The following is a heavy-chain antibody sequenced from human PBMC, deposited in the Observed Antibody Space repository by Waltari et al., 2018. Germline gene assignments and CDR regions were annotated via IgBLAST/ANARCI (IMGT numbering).Heavy chain of an antibody. D-gene: IGHD5-18*01. CDR2: IIPIFGTA. J-gene: IGHJ5*02. CDR1: VGTFSSYA. Sequence: QVQLVQSGAEVKKPGSSVKVSCKASVGTFSSYAISWVRQAPGQGLEWMGGIIPIFGTANYAQKFQGRVTITTDESTSTAYMELSSLRSEDTAVYYCARDPRGYSYSGWFDPWGQGTLVTVSS. CDR3: ARDPRGYSYSGWFDP. V-gene: IGHV1-69*05.